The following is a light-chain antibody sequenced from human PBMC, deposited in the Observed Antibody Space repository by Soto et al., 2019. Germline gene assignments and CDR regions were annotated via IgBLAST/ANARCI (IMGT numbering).Light chain of an antibody. J-gene: IGLJ2*01. CDR3: SSYAGSNNLV. CDR1: SSDVGGYSY. CDR2: GVT. Sequence: QSALTQPPSASGSPGQSVTISCTGTSSDVGGYSYVSWYQQHPGKAPKLIIYGVTKRPSGVPDRFSGSKSGNTASLTVSGLQAEDEADYYCSSYAGSNNLVFGGGTKLTVL. V-gene: IGLV2-8*01.